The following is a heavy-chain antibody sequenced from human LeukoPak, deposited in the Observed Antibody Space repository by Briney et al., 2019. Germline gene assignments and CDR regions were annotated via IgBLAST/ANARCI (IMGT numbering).Heavy chain of an antibody. D-gene: IGHD6-19*01. CDR2: ISSSGSTI. CDR3: AKDLGRYSSGWYDY. CDR1: GFTFSDYY. J-gene: IGHJ4*02. V-gene: IGHV3-11*01. Sequence: PGGSLRLSCAASGFTFSDYYMSWIRQAPGKGLEWVSYISSSGSTIYYADSVKGRFTISRDNSKNTLYLQMNSLRAEDTAVYYCAKDLGRYSSGWYDYWGQGTLVTVSS.